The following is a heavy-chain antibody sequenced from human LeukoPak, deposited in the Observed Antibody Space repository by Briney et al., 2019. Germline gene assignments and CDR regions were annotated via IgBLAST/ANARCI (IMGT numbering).Heavy chain of an antibody. CDR3: ARTDYDFWSGYYYYFDY. D-gene: IGHD3-3*01. CDR1: GGSISCGVYY. Sequence: SQTLSLTCTVSGGSISCGVYYWSWIRQPPGKGLEWIGEINHSGSTNYNPSLKSRVTISVDTSKNQFSLKLSSVTAADTAVYYCARTDYDFWSGYYYYFDYWGQGTLVTVSS. J-gene: IGHJ4*02. CDR2: INHSGST. V-gene: IGHV4-30-2*01.